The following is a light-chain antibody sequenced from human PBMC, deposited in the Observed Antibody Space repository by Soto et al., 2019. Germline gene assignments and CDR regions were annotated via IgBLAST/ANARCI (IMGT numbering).Light chain of an antibody. Sequence: DIQMTQSPSSLSASVGDRVTITCRASQNIGVYLNWYQKKPGKAPKLLIHAASSLHSGVPSTFSGSGSGTDFALTISSLLPEDFATYYCHQTAANPWTFAQGTKVEIK. CDR2: AAS. V-gene: IGKV1-39*01. CDR1: QNIGVY. J-gene: IGKJ1*01. CDR3: HQTAANPWT.